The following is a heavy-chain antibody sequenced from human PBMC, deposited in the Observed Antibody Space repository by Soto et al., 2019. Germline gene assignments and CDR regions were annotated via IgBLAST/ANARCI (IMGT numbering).Heavy chain of an antibody. CDR3: ARDKITGLFDY. J-gene: IGHJ4*02. CDR2: INHRGST. D-gene: IGHD2-8*02. V-gene: IGHV4-34*01. CDR1: GGSFSGYY. Sequence: SETLSLTCAVYGGSFSGYYWTWIRQPPGTGLEWIGEINHRGSTNYNPSLKSRVTISVDTSKNQFSLKLPSVTAADTAVYYCARDKITGLFDYWGQGTLVTVSS.